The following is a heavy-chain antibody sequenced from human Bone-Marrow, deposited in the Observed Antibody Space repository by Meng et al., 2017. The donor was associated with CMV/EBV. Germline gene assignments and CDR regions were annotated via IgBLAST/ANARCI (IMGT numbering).Heavy chain of an antibody. D-gene: IGHD2-2*01. V-gene: IGHV3-23*01. CDR1: GFTFSSYA. CDR2: ISGSGGST. CDR3: AKATLGDIVVVPAAISIWGYYYCYGMDV. Sequence: GGSLRLSCAASGFTFSSYAMSWVRQVPGKGLEWVSAISGSGGSTYYADSVKGRFTISRDNSKNTLYLQMNSLRAEDTAVYYCAKATLGDIVVVPAAISIWGYYYCYGMDVWGQGTTVTVSS. J-gene: IGHJ6*01.